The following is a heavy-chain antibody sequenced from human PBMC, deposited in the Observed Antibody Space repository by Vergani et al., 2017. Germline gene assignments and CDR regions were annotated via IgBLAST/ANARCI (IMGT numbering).Heavy chain of an antibody. D-gene: IGHD3-3*01. V-gene: IGHV3-9*01. Sequence: EVQLVESGGGLVKLGGSLGLPGAASGLPFDDFGLGGVRKPQGRGLEGVSGISWNSGSIGYADSVKGQFTISRDNAKNSLYLQMNSLRAEDTALYYCAKDHYDFWSGYPNLSPFDLWGRGTLVTVSS. CDR1: GLPFDDFG. CDR3: AKDHYDFWSGYPNLSPFDL. J-gene: IGHJ2*01. CDR2: ISWNSGSI.